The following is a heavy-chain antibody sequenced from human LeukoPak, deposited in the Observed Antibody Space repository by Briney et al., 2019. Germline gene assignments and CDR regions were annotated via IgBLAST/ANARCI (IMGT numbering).Heavy chain of an antibody. CDR1: GGSISSYY. CDR3: ARDLAFGY. D-gene: IGHD3-16*01. J-gene: IGHJ4*02. Sequence: SETLSLTCTVSGGSISSYYWSWIRQPPGKGLEWIGYIYYSGSTNYNPSLKSRVTISVDTSKNQFSLKLSSVTAADTAVYYCARDLAFGYWGQGTLVTVSS. CDR2: IYYSGST. V-gene: IGHV4-59*01.